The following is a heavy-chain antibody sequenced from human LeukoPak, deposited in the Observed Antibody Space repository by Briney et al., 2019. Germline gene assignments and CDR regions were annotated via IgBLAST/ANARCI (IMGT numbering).Heavy chain of an antibody. CDR3: ARDRKGYYYGSGSAFDI. CDR2: INHSGST. Sequence: SETLSLTCAVYGGSFSGYYWSWIRQPPGKGLEWIGEINHSGSTNYNPSLKSRVTISVDTSKNQFSLKLSSVTAADTAVYYCARDRKGYYYGSGSAFDIWGQGTMVTVSS. V-gene: IGHV4-34*01. CDR1: GGSFSGYY. J-gene: IGHJ3*02. D-gene: IGHD3-10*01.